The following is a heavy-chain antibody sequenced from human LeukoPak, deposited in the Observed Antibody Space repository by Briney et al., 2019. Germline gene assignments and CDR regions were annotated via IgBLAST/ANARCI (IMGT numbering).Heavy chain of an antibody. J-gene: IGHJ4*02. CDR3: ARVDYGDYRFDY. CDR1: GGSTSSSNYY. V-gene: IGHV4-31*03. D-gene: IGHD4-17*01. Sequence: SETLSLTCTVSGGSTSSSNYYWGWIRQPPGKGLEWIGYIYYSGSTYYNPSLKSRVTISVDTSKNQFSLKLSSVTAADTAVYYCARVDYGDYRFDYWGQGTLVTVSS. CDR2: IYYSGST.